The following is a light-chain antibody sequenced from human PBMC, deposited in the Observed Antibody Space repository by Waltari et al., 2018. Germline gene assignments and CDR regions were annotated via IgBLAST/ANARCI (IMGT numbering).Light chain of an antibody. V-gene: IGKV1-12*01. J-gene: IGKJ4*01. CDR3: QQAGSFPLA. Sequence: DIQMTQSPSSASASVGDRVPITCRASQGIFNWLAWYQQKPEKAPKLLIFAASGLESGVPSRFSGSGSGTDFTLTISSLQPEDFATYYCQQAGSFPLAFGGGTKVEIK. CDR1: QGIFNW. CDR2: AAS.